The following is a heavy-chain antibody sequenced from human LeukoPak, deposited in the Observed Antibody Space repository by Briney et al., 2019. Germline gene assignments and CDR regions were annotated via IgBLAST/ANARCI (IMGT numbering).Heavy chain of an antibody. D-gene: IGHD6-19*01. CDR2: ISSSGSTI. V-gene: IGHV3-48*04. J-gene: IGHJ4*02. Sequence: GGSLRLSCAASGFTFSSYSMNWVRQAPGKGLEWVSYISSSGSTIYYADSVKGRFTISRDNAKNSLYLQMNSLRAEDTAVYYCASLMRQIPYSSGWYPDFYIDYWGQGTLVTVSS. CDR1: GFTFSSYS. CDR3: ASLMRQIPYSSGWYPDFYIDY.